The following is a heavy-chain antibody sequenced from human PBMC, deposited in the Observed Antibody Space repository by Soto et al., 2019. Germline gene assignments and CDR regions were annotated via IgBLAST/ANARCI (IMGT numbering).Heavy chain of an antibody. CDR3: ASKTSHGKFDY. J-gene: IGHJ4*02. Sequence: PSETLSLTCTVSCGSISSSSYYWGWIRQPPGKGLEWIGSIYYSGSTYYNPSLKSRVTISVDTSKNQFSLKLSSVTAADTAVYYCASKTSHGKFDYWGQGTLVTVSS. V-gene: IGHV4-39*01. CDR1: CGSISSSSYY. CDR2: IYYSGST.